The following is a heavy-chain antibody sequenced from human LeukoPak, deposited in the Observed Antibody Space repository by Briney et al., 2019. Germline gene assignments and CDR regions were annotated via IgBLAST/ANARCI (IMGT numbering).Heavy chain of an antibody. CDR3: ATWNSDWEFAY. CDR1: GFTFSGSW. J-gene: IGHJ4*02. V-gene: IGHV3-7*05. D-gene: IGHD1/OR15-1a*01. CDR2: IKEDGSDK. Sequence: PGGSLRLSCAASGFTFSGSWMTWVRQAPGKGLEWVAHIKEDGSDKYYVDSVTGRFTISRDNTKNSLYLQMSSLRAEDTAVYYCATWNSDWEFAYSGQGTLVSVSS.